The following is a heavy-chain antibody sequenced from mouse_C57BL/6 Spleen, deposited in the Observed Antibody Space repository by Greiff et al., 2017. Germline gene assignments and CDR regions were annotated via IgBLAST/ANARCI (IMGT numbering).Heavy chain of an antibody. CDR3: AREQTAQATDWYFDG. J-gene: IGHJ1*03. V-gene: IGHV1-7*01. D-gene: IGHD3-2*02. CDR1: GYTFTSYW. Sequence: QVQLQQSGADLAKPGASVKLSCKASGYTFTSYWMHWVKQRPGQGLEWIGYINPSSGYTKYNQKFKDKATLTADKSSSTAYMQLSSLTYEDSAVYDCAREQTAQATDWYFDGWGTGTTVTVSS. CDR2: INPSSGYT.